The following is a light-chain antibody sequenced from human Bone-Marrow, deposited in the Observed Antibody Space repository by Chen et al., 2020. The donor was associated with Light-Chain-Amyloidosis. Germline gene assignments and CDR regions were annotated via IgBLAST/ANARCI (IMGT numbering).Light chain of an antibody. CDR1: NIGSTS. CDR3: QVWDRSSDRPV. V-gene: IGLV3-21*02. J-gene: IGLJ3*02. CDR2: DDS. Sequence: SYVLTQPSSVSVAPGQTATIACGGNNIGSTSVHWYQQTPGQAPLLVVYDDSDRTSGIPGRLSGSNSGNTATLTISRVEAGDEADYYCQVWDRSSDRPVFGGGTTLTVL.